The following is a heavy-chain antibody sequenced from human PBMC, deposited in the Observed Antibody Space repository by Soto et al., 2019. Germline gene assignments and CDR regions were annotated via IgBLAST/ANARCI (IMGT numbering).Heavy chain of an antibody. CDR2: INHSGST. Sequence: SETLSLTCAVYGGSFSGYYWSWIRQPPGKGLEWIGEINHSGSTNYNPSLKSRVTISVDTSKNQFSLKLSSVTAADTAVYYCARQGVPYYMDVWGEGTTVTVSS. J-gene: IGHJ6*03. CDR3: ARQGVPYYMDV. D-gene: IGHD3-10*01. V-gene: IGHV4-34*01. CDR1: GGSFSGYY.